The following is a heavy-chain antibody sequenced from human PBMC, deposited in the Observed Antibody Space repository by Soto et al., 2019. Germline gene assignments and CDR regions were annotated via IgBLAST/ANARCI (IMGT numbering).Heavy chain of an antibody. J-gene: IGHJ4*02. Sequence: PSETLSLTCTVSGSAVSSSSHYWVWIRQPPGKGLERIGIIYYSGSTYNNPSLKSRVTISVDTSKNQFSLRLSSVTAADTAVYYCARLIAAAPGVYLRRPSEYYFDYWGQGTLVTVSS. V-gene: IGHV4-39*01. CDR3: ARLIAAAPGVYLRRPSEYYFDY. D-gene: IGHD6-13*01. CDR1: GSAVSSSSHY. CDR2: IYYSGST.